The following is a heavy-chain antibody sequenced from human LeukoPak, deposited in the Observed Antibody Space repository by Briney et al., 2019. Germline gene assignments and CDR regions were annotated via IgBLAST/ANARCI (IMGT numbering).Heavy chain of an antibody. D-gene: IGHD3-3*01. Sequence: GASVKVSCKASGGTFSSYAISWVRQAPGQGLEWMGIINPSGGSTSYAQKFQGRVTMTRDTSTSTVYMELSSLRSEDTAVYYCARDGGVTYYDFWSGYYGMDVWGQGTTVTVSS. J-gene: IGHJ6*02. CDR3: ARDGGVTYYDFWSGYYGMDV. CDR2: INPSGGST. CDR1: GGTFSSYA. V-gene: IGHV1-46*01.